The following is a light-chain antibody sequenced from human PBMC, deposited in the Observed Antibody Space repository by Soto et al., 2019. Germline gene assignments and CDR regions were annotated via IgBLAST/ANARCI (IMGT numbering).Light chain of an antibody. Sequence: DIHMTQSPSSLSASVGYRFTITCQASQDINKNLIWYQQKPGEAPKLLIYDASDLETGVPSRFSGSGSGTGFTFTISSLQPEDFEPYYCQQYESLPLTFGQGTRLEIK. J-gene: IGKJ5*01. CDR2: DAS. CDR3: QQYESLPLT. CDR1: QDINKN. V-gene: IGKV1-33*01.